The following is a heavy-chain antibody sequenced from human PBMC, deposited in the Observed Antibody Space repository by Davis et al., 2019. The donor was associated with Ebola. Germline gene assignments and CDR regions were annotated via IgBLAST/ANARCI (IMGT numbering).Heavy chain of an antibody. CDR2: ISSSGSTI. D-gene: IGHD3-3*01. CDR3: TTGFFGPGGLQDY. V-gene: IGHV3-11*01. J-gene: IGHJ4*02. Sequence: GESLKISCAASGFTFSDYYMSWIRQAPGKGLEWVSYISSSGSTIYYADSVKGRFTISRDNSKNSLYLQMNSLRAEDTAVYYCTTGFFGPGGLQDYWGQGTLVTVSS. CDR1: GFTFSDYY.